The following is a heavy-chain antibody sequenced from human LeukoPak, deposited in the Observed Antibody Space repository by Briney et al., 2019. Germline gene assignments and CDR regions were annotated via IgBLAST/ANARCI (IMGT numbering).Heavy chain of an antibody. V-gene: IGHV4-4*02. Sequence: SGTLSLTCAVSGGSISSSNWWSWVRQPPGKGLEWIGEIYLSGSTNYNPSLKSRVTISVDKSKNQFSLKLSSVTAADTAVYYCARNVLLWFGELLQPAAFDIWGQGTMVTVSS. CDR3: ARNVLLWFGELLQPAAFDI. D-gene: IGHD3-10*01. CDR2: IYLSGST. J-gene: IGHJ3*02. CDR1: GGSISSSNW.